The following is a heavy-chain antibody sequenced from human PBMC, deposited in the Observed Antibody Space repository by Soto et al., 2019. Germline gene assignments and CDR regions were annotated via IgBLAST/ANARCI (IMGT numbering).Heavy chain of an antibody. CDR3: AKDLVKSNYPFSSYYYYGMDV. Sequence: GSLRLSFPASGFTFSSYGMHWARQAPGKGLEWVAVISYDGSNKYYADSVKGRFTISRDNSKNTLYLQMNSLRAEDTAVYYCAKDLVKSNYPFSSYYYYGMDVWGQGTTVTVSS. V-gene: IGHV3-30*18. D-gene: IGHD4-4*01. CDR1: GFTFSSYG. J-gene: IGHJ6*02. CDR2: ISYDGSNK.